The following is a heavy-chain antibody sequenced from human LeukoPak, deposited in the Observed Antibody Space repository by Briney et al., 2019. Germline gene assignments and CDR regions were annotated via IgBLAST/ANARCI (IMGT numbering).Heavy chain of an antibody. CDR3: ARAEYSSSSTYYYYYYYMDV. Sequence: GGSLRLSCAASGFTLSSYAMHLVRQAPGKGLEWVAGISYGGSNKYYADSVKGRFTISRDNSKNTLYLQMNSLRAEDTAVYYCARAEYSSSSTYYYYYYYMDVWGKGTTVTVSS. D-gene: IGHD6-6*01. CDR1: GFTLSSYA. J-gene: IGHJ6*03. V-gene: IGHV3-30*01. CDR2: ISYGGSNK.